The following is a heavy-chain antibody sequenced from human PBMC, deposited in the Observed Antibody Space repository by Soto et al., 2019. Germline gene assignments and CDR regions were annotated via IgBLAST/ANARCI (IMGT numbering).Heavy chain of an antibody. Sequence: PGGSLRLSCAASGFTFSDYYMSWIRQAPGKGLEWVSYISSSGSTIYYADSVKGRFTISRDNAKNSLYLQMNSLRAEDTAVYYCASPFVDFWSGPTPTDYWGQGTLVTVSS. CDR1: GFTFSDYY. CDR2: ISSSGSTI. V-gene: IGHV3-11*01. D-gene: IGHD3-3*01. CDR3: ASPFVDFWSGPTPTDY. J-gene: IGHJ4*02.